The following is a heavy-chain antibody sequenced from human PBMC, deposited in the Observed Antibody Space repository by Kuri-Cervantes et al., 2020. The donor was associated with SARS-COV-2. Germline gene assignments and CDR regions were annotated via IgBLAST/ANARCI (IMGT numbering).Heavy chain of an antibody. CDR3: ARGTYYDFWSGYSNAFDV. CDR1: GGSISSGGYS. Sequence: SETLSLTCTVSGGSISSGGYSWSWIRQPPGKGLEWIGYIYHSGSTYYNPSLKSRVTISVGRSKNQFSLKLSSVTAADTAVYYCARGTYYDFWSGYSNAFDVWGQGTMVTVSS. J-gene: IGHJ3*01. CDR2: IYHSGST. V-gene: IGHV4-30-2*01. D-gene: IGHD3-3*01.